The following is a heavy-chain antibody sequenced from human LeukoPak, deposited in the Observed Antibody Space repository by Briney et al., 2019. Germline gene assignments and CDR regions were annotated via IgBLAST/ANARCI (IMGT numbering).Heavy chain of an antibody. J-gene: IGHJ3*02. V-gene: IGHV4-59*01. D-gene: IGHD6-13*01. CDR2: IYYSGST. CDR3: AMYSSSWYDAFYI. Sequence: SETLSLTCTVSGGSISSYYWSWIRQPPGKGLEWIGYIYYSGSTNYNPSLKSRVTISVDTSKNQFSLKLSSVTAADTAVYYCAMYSSSWYDAFYIWGQGTMVTVSS. CDR1: GGSISSYY.